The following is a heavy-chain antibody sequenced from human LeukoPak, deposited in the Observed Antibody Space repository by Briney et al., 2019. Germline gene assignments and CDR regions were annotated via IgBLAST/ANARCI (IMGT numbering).Heavy chain of an antibody. D-gene: IGHD2-15*01. CDR3: AKDAKRYCSGGSCYSDFDY. CDR1: GFTFISYG. V-gene: IGHV3-30*02. J-gene: IGHJ4*02. CDR2: IRYDGSNK. Sequence: GGSLRLSCAASGFTFISYGVQWVRQAPGKGLEWVAFIRYDGSNKYYADSVKGRFTISRDNSKNTLYLQMNSLRAEDTAVYYCAKDAKRYCSGGSCYSDFDYWGQGTLVTVSS.